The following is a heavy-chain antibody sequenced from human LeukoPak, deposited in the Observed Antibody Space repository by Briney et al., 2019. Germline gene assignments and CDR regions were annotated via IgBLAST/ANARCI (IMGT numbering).Heavy chain of an antibody. CDR2: IWYDGSNK. V-gene: IGHV3-33*01. Sequence: GGSLRLSCAASGFTFSSYGMHWVRQAPGKGLEWVAVIWYDGSNKYYADSVKGRFTISRDNSKNTLYLQMNSLRAEDTAVYYCARDHFPVYDFDYWGQGTLVTVSS. CDR3: ARDHFPVYDFDY. D-gene: IGHD1-14*01. J-gene: IGHJ4*02. CDR1: GFTFSSYG.